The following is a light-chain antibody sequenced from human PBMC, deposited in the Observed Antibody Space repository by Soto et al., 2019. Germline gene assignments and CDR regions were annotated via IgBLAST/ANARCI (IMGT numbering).Light chain of an antibody. CDR2: SNN. Sequence: QSALTQPPSASGTPGQRVTISCSGSSSNIGSNTVNWYQQLPGTAPKLLIYSNNQRPSGVPDRFSGSKSGTSASLAISGLQSEDEADYYCAAWDDSLNAQFGGGTKLTVL. CDR1: SSNIGSNT. CDR3: AAWDDSLNAQ. J-gene: IGLJ2*01. V-gene: IGLV1-44*01.